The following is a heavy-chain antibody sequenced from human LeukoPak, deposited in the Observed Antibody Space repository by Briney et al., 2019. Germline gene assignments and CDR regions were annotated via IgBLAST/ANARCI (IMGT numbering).Heavy chain of an antibody. V-gene: IGHV3-11*03. Sequence: PGGSLRLSCAASGFTFSDYYMRWIRQAPGKGLEWVSCISGTGSHTKYADSVKGRLTISRDNAKNALYLQMNSLRAEDTAMYYCAKTSRGNSGYDSPFDYWGQGTLVTVSS. D-gene: IGHD5-12*01. CDR3: AKTSRGNSGYDSPFDY. CDR2: ISGTGSHT. CDR1: GFTFSDYY. J-gene: IGHJ4*02.